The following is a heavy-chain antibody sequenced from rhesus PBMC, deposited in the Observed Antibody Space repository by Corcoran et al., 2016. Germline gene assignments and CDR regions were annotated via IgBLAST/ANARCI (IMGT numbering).Heavy chain of an antibody. J-gene: IGHJ4*01. CDR1: GGSISDDYY. CDR3: ARRYSWNNEFDFDY. CDR2: IGGNIAGT. D-gene: IGHD1-20*01. Sequence: QVQLQESGPGLVKPSETLSLTCAVSGGSISDDYYWSWNRQHPGKGLGWIGNIGGNIAGTNYNPSLKSRVPISKDTSKNQFSLKLSSVTAADTAVYYCARRYSWNNEFDFDYWGQGVLVTVSS. V-gene: IGHV4-81*01.